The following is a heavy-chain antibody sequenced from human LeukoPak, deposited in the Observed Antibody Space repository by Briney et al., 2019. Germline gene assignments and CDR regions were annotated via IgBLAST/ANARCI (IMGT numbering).Heavy chain of an antibody. J-gene: IGHJ4*02. CDR3: AKFESYDYDSSAYSLDY. V-gene: IGHV3-30*18. D-gene: IGHD3-22*01. CDR2: ISYDGSNK. Sequence: GGSLRLSCAASGFTFRSYGMHWVRQAPGKGLEWVAVISYDGSNKYYADSVKGRFTISRDNSKNTLYLQMNSLRAQDTAVYYCAKFESYDYDSSAYSLDYWGQGTLVTVSS. CDR1: GFTFRSYG.